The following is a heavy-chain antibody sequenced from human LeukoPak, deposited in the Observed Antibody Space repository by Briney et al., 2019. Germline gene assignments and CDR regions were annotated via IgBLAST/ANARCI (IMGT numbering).Heavy chain of an antibody. CDR3: ARRWFGEIDY. D-gene: IGHD3-10*01. CDR1: GYSISSGYY. V-gene: IGHV4-38-2*01. CDR2: IYHSGST. Sequence: SETLSLTCAVSGYSISSGYYWGWIRQPPGKGLEWIGSIYHSGSTHYNPSLKSRVTISVDTSKSQFSLKLSSVTAADTAVYYCARRWFGEIDYWGQGTLVTVSS. J-gene: IGHJ4*02.